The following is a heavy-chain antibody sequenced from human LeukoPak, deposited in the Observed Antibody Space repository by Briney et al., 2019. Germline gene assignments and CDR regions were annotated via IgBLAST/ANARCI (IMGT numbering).Heavy chain of an antibody. CDR1: GFTFSRYW. D-gene: IGHD2-2*01. J-gene: IGHJ3*02. Sequence: TGGSLRLSCAASGFTFSRYWMTWVRQVLGKGLEWVANIKQDGSEKYYLDSVKGRFTISRDNARTSLYLQMNSLRAEDTALYYCATHCSSTSCSLATFDIWGQGTMVTVSS. V-gene: IGHV3-7*01. CDR2: IKQDGSEK. CDR3: ATHCSSTSCSLATFDI.